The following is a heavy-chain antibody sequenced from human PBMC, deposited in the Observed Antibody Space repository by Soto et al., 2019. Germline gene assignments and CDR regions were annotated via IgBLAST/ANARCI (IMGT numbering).Heavy chain of an antibody. J-gene: IGHJ4*02. V-gene: IGHV2-5*02. CDR2: IYWDDDK. Sequence: QITLKESGPTLVKPIQTLTLTCTFSGFSLSTSGVGVGWIRQPPGKALEWLALIYWDDDKRYSPSLKSRLTITKDTSKNQVVLTMTNMDPVDTATYYCAYSRYTGSGVDYWGQGTLVTVSS. CDR3: AYSRYTGSGVDY. CDR1: GFSLSTSGVG. D-gene: IGHD3-10*01.